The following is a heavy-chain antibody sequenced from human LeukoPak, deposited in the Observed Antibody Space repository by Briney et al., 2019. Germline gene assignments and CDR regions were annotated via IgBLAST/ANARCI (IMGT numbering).Heavy chain of an antibody. CDR1: GFTFSSYS. CDR3: ARVDSGYDPSFDY. D-gene: IGHD5-12*01. J-gene: IGHJ4*02. CDR2: ISSSGSTI. Sequence: PGGSLRLSCAASGFTFSSYSMNWVRQAPGKGLEWVSYISSSGSTIYYADSVKGRFTISRDNAKNSLYLQMNSLRAEDTAVYYCARVDSGYDPSFDYWGQGTLVTVSS. V-gene: IGHV3-48*04.